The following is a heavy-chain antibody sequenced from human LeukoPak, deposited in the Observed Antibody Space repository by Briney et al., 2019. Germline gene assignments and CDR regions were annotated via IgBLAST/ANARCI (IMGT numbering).Heavy chain of an antibody. CDR1: GFSFSYYW. V-gene: IGHV5-51*01. Sequence: GESLKISCKGSGFSFSYYWIAWVRPLPGEGVGGVGINYPGDSDTTYSPSYQRQVTISADKSINTASLQWSSLNASDTAMYYCARLDLYGERDYWGQGTRVTVSS. CDR2: NYPGDSDT. J-gene: IGHJ4*02. CDR3: ARLDLYGERDY. D-gene: IGHD4-17*01.